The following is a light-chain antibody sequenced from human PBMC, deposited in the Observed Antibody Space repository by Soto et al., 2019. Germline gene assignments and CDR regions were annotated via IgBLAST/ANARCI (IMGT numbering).Light chain of an antibody. CDR3: QQLNSYPYT. J-gene: IGKJ2*01. CDR2: AAS. Sequence: AIRMTQSPSSFSASTGDRVTITCRASQGISSYLAWYQQKPGKAPKLLIYAASTLQTGVPSRFSGSRSGPVYTLTISSLQPDDFATYYCQQLNSYPYTFAQGTKVDIK. CDR1: QGISSY. V-gene: IGKV1-8*01.